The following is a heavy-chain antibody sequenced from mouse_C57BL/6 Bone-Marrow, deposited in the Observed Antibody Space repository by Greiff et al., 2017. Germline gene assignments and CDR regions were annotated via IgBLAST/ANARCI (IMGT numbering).Heavy chain of an antibody. J-gene: IGHJ1*03. V-gene: IGHV1-18*01. CDR1: GYTFTDYN. CDR2: INPNNGGT. CDR3: ARCPYYDGSRSYWYFDV. Sequence: EVKLQQSGPELVKPGASVKIPCKASGYTFTDYNMDWVKQSHGKSLEWIGDINPNNGGTIYNQKFKGKATLTVDKSSSTAYMELRSLTSEDTAVYYCARCPYYDGSRSYWYFDVWGTGTTVTVSS. D-gene: IGHD1-1*01.